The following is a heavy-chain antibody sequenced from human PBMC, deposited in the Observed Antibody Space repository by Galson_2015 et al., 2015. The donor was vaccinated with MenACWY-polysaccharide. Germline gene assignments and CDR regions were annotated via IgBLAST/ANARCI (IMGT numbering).Heavy chain of an antibody. D-gene: IGHD6-13*01. V-gene: IGHV3-23*01. J-gene: IGHJ4*02. Sequence: SLRLSCAASGFSFSGYAMTWLRQAPGKGLEWVSGISGGGATTNYADSVRGRFTISRDNSKNTLYLQMNSLRAEDTSIYYCAKSNSGYSNTRHWDYWGQGTLVTVSS. CDR3: AKSNSGYSNTRHWDY. CDR2: ISGGGATT. CDR1: GFSFSGYA.